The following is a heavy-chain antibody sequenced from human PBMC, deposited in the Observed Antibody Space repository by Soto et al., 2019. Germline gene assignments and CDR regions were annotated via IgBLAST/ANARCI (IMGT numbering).Heavy chain of an antibody. Sequence: SETLSLICTVSDGSVSSGSYYWSWIRQPPGKGLEWIGYIYYSGSTNYNPSLKSRVTISVDTSKNQFSLKLSSVTAADTAVYYCAVGAVQSYDFWSGRNYYYYGMDVWGQGTTVTVSS. D-gene: IGHD3-3*01. V-gene: IGHV4-61*01. CDR3: AVGAVQSYDFWSGRNYYYYGMDV. CDR1: DGSVSSGSYY. J-gene: IGHJ6*02. CDR2: IYYSGST.